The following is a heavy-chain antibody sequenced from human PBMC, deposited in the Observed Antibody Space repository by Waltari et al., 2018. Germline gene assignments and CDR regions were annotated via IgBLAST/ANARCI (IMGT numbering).Heavy chain of an antibody. CDR3: ATLSLSGPRQWLVPRGYFDY. V-gene: IGHV1-24*01. J-gene: IGHJ4*02. Sequence: QVQLVQSGAEVKKPGASVKVSCKVSGYTLTDLSMHWVRQAPGKGLEWMGGFDPEDGETIYAQKFQGRVTMTEDTSTDTAYMELSSLRSEDTAVYYCATLSLSGPRQWLVPRGYFDYWGQGTLVTVSS. CDR1: GYTLTDLS. D-gene: IGHD6-19*01. CDR2: FDPEDGET.